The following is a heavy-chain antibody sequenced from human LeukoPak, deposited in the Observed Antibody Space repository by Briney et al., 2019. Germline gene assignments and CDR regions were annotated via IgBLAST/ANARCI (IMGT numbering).Heavy chain of an antibody. CDR1: GFTFDDYA. CDR3: AKDMSSSGWYSVFDY. V-gene: IGHV3-43*02. CDR2: ISGDGGST. D-gene: IGHD6-19*01. Sequence: GGSLRLSCAASGFTFDDYAMHWVRQASGKGLEWVSLISGDGGSTYYADSVKGRFTISRDNSKNSLYLQMNSLRTEDTALYYCAKDMSSSGWYSVFDYWGQGTLVTVSS. J-gene: IGHJ4*02.